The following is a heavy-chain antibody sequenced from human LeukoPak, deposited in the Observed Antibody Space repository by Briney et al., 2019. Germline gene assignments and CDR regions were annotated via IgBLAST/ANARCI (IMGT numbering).Heavy chain of an antibody. CDR3: AREVWPWVAAAGSGLGY. V-gene: IGHV1-18*01. CDR1: GYTFTSYG. CDR2: ISAYNGNT. Sequence: ASVKVSCKASGYTFTSYGICWVRQAPGQGLEWMGWISAYNGNTNYAQKLQGRVTMTTDTSTSTAYMELRSLRSDDTAVYYCAREVWPWVAAAGSGLGYWGQGTLVTVSS. J-gene: IGHJ4*02. D-gene: IGHD6-13*01.